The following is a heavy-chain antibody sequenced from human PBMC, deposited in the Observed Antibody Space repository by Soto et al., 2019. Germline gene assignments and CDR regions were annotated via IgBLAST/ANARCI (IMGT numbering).Heavy chain of an antibody. Sequence: QVQLVQSGAEVKKPGASVKVSCKPSGYTFNTYYLHWVRQAPGQALEWMGVIHPSGGGTTYAQKFLGRVTVTRDTSTSTAFMELSSLRSDDTAVYFCARGGHIAVVTASLDYWGQGTGVTVSS. J-gene: IGHJ4*02. CDR3: ARGGHIAVVTASLDY. CDR2: IHPSGGGT. D-gene: IGHD2-21*02. V-gene: IGHV1-46*02. CDR1: GYTFNTYY.